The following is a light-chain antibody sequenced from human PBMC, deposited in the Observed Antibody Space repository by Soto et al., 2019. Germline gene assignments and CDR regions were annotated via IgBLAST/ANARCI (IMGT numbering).Light chain of an antibody. Sequence: EIVLTQSAGTLSLSPGERATLSCRASQSVNSNYLAWYQQKPGQAPRLLIYGASSRATGIPDRFSGSGSGTDFTLTISTLEPEDFAVYYCQQYGSSPPITFGQGTRLEIK. CDR3: QQYGSSPPIT. V-gene: IGKV3-20*01. J-gene: IGKJ5*01. CDR1: QSVNSNY. CDR2: GAS.